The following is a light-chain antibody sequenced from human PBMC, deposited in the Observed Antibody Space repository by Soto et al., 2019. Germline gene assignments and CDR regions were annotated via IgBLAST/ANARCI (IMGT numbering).Light chain of an antibody. J-gene: IGKJ5*01. Sequence: DIQMTQSPSSVSASVGDRVTISCQASQGISRSLAWYQQKPWKAPKLLIYAASSLQSGVPSRFSGSGFETDFTLTISSLQPEDSAIYYCQHADTFPITFGQGTRLQI. CDR3: QHADTFPIT. CDR1: QGISRS. CDR2: AAS. V-gene: IGKV1D-12*01.